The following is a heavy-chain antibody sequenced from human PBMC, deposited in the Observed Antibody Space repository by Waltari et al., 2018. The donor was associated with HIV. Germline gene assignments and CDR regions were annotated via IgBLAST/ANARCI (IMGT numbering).Heavy chain of an antibody. CDR2: IHQSGRS. CDR3: AREYGSGRGMDV. D-gene: IGHD3-10*01. Sequence: QLLLQESGPGLVKPSETLALSCRVSGYSIGHGYYWGWIRQPPGEGLEWIATIHQSGRSYYNPSLKRRVTLSADTSTNEFSLKVNSVTAADTAVYYCAREYGSGRGMDVWGQGTTVTVSS. J-gene: IGHJ6*02. CDR1: GYSIGHGYY. V-gene: IGHV4-38-2*02.